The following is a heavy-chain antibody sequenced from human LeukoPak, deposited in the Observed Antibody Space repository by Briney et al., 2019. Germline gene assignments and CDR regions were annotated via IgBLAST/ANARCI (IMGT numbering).Heavy chain of an antibody. J-gene: IGHJ5*02. V-gene: IGHV1-2*02. CDR3: AADILTGNNWFDP. CDR2: INPNSGGT. CDR1: GYTFTGYY. Sequence: ASVKVSCKASGYTFTGYYMHWVRQAPGQGLEWMGWINPNSGGTNYAQKFQGRVTMTRDTSISTAYMELSRLGSDDTAVYHCAADILTGNNWFDPWGQGTLVTVSS. D-gene: IGHD3-9*01.